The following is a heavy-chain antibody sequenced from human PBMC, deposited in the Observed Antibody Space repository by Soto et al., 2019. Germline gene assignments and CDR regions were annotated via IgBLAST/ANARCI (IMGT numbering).Heavy chain of an antibody. CDR2: IIPIFGTA. CDR1: GGTFSSYA. CDR3: ARVRREGIAVSDLTQPGDY. V-gene: IGHV1-69*01. J-gene: IGHJ4*02. D-gene: IGHD6-19*01. Sequence: QVQLVQSGAEVKKPGSSVKVSCKASGGTFSSYAISWVRQAPGQGLEWMGGIIPIFGTANYAQKFQGRVTITADESTSTAYMALSSLRSEDTAVYYCARVRREGIAVSDLTQPGDYWGQGTLVTVSS.